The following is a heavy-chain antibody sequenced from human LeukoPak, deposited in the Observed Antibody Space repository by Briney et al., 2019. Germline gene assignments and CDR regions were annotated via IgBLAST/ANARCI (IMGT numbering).Heavy chain of an antibody. D-gene: IGHD2-2*01. CDR2: ISGHNGKT. V-gene: IGHV1-18*01. CDR3: ARDEGPYCSSTSCYFDY. J-gene: IGHJ4*02. Sequence: GSVKVSCKPCGYIFTRHGINWVRQAPGQGIEWMGWISGHNGKTDYGQKLQDRFTMTTDTSTSTVYMELRSLGSDDTAVYYCARDEGPYCSSTSCYFDYWGQGTLVTVSS. CDR1: GYIFTRHG.